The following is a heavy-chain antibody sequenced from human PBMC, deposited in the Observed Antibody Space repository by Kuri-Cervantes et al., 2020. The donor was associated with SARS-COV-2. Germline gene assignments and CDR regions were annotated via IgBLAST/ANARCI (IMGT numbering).Heavy chain of an antibody. Sequence: GESLKISCAASGFTVSSNYMSWVRQAPGKGLGWVSAISGSGGSTYYADSVKGRFTISRDNSKNTLYLQMNSLRAEDTAVYYCAKSADPLGYSYGYLFDYWGQGTLVTVSS. CDR1: GFTVSSNY. J-gene: IGHJ4*02. CDR2: ISGSGGST. V-gene: IGHV3-23*01. D-gene: IGHD5-18*01. CDR3: AKSADPLGYSYGYLFDY.